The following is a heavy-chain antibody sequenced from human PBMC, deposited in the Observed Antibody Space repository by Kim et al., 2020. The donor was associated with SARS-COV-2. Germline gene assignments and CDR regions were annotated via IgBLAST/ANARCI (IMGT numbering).Heavy chain of an antibody. CDR1: GFPVTIGF. D-gene: IGHD2-21*02. Sequence: GGSLRLSCVASGFPVTIGFMSWVRQAPGKELEWVSVHYTDGSTYYADSVKGRFTISRDNSNNILYLQMNNLRAEDTAVYYCATRHANKETEKWGQGTLAT. CDR2: HYTDGST. CDR3: ATRHANKETEK. V-gene: IGHV3-66*01. J-gene: IGHJ4*02.